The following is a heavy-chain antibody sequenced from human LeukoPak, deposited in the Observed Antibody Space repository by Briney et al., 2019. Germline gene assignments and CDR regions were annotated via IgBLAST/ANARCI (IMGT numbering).Heavy chain of an antibody. CDR1: GFTFSGFS. V-gene: IGHV3-7*01. D-gene: IGHD2-2*01. CDR3: AKDSGDIVVVPAAHLDY. Sequence: GGSLRLSCAASGFTFSGFSMSWVRQSPTKGLEWVANIKQDGSERYYVDSVKGRFTISRDNAKNSLSLQMNSLRAEDTAVYYCAKDSGDIVVVPAAHLDYWGQGTLVTVSS. J-gene: IGHJ4*02. CDR2: IKQDGSER.